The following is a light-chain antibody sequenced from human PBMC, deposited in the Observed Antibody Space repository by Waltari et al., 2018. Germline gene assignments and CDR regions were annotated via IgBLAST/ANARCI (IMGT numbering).Light chain of an antibody. CDR1: QSIGNY. V-gene: IGKV1-39*01. J-gene: IGKJ1*01. CDR3: QETYSSPPST. CDR2: SAS. Sequence: DIQVTQSPSSLSAPVGDRVSITCRAIQSIGNYLNWYQHKPGKAPKLLIYSASSLQRGVPSRLSGSGSGTDFTLTITSLQPEDFATYYCQETYSSPPSTFGPGTKVESK.